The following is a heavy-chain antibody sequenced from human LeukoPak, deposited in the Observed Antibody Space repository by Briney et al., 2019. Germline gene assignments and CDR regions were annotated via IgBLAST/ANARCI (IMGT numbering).Heavy chain of an antibody. Sequence: ASVKVSCKASGYTFTSYGINWVRQATGQGPEWMGWMNPNSGNTGYAQKFQGRVTMTRNTSISTAYMELSSLRSEDTAVYYCAILRFLRVGFDPWGQGTLVTVSS. J-gene: IGHJ5*02. CDR2: MNPNSGNT. D-gene: IGHD3-3*01. V-gene: IGHV1-8*01. CDR1: GYTFTSYG. CDR3: AILRFLRVGFDP.